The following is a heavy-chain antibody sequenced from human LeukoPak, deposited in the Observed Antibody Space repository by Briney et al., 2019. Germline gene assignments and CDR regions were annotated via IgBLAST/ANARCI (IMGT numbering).Heavy chain of an antibody. D-gene: IGHD2-15*01. J-gene: IGHJ3*02. V-gene: IGHV4-59*01. CDR2: IYYSGST. CDR1: GGSISSYY. CDR3: ARGLILGYCNGGSCPGNAFDI. Sequence: PSETLSLTCTVSGGSISSYYWSWIRQPPGKGLEWIGYIYYSGSTNYNPSLKSRVTISVDTSKNQFSLKLSSVTAADTAVYYCARGLILGYCNGGSCPGNAFDIWVQGTMVTVSS.